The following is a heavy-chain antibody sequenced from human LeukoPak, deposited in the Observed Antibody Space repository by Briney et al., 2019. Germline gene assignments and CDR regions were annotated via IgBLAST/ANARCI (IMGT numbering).Heavy chain of an antibody. CDR1: GYTFTSYG. Sequence: GASVKVSCKASGYTFTSYGISWVRQAPGQGLEWMGWISAYNGNTNYAQKLQGRVTMTTDTSTSTAYMELRSLRSDDTVVYYCARVMYSSSWYDPYYYYNMDVWGKGTTVTVSS. D-gene: IGHD6-13*01. CDR2: ISAYNGNT. V-gene: IGHV1-18*01. J-gene: IGHJ6*03. CDR3: ARVMYSSSWYDPYYYYNMDV.